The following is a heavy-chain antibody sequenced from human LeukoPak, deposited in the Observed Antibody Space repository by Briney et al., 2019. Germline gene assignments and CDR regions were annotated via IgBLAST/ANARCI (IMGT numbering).Heavy chain of an antibody. CDR3: TTILKWELRYYFDI. Sequence: GGSLTLSCPTAAFTFTSAWLGWVRQVPGEGLEWVGRIRPKTDAEATDYAAPVKGRFTVSRDDSKSTLYLQMNSLKTEDTAVYYCTTILKWELRYYFDIWGQGTLVTVSS. CDR2: IRPKTDAEAT. V-gene: IGHV3-15*01. D-gene: IGHD1-26*01. CDR1: AFTFTSAW. J-gene: IGHJ4*02.